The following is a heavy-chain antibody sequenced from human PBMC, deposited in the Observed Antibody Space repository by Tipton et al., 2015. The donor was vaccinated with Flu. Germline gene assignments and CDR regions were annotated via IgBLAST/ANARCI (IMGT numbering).Heavy chain of an antibody. D-gene: IGHD4-11*01. V-gene: IGHV4-38-2*01. CDR2: IHHSGTT. Sequence: LRFSCSVSGDSIASDYYWGWIRQPPGKGLEWIANIHHSGTTYFNPSLRSRVSIIRDKSKNQFSLKLSFVAAADTAVYYCARRDYSNYVSVPKNWFDSWGQGILVTVSS. CDR3: ARRDYSNYVSVPKNWFDS. J-gene: IGHJ5*01. CDR1: GDSIASDYY.